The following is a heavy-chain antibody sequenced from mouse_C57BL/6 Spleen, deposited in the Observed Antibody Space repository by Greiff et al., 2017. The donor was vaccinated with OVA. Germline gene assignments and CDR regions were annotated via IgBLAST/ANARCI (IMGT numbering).Heavy chain of an antibody. CDR1: GYTFTSYW. CDR2: IDPSDSYT. V-gene: IGHV1-59*01. D-gene: IGHD1-1*01. Sequence: VKLQQPGAELVRPGTSVKLSCKASGYTFTSYWMHWVKQRPGQGLEWIGVIDPSDSYTNYNQKFKGKATLTVDTSSSTAYMQLSSLTSEDSAVYYCVITTVVARTNFDYWGQGTTLTVSS. J-gene: IGHJ2*01. CDR3: VITTVVARTNFDY.